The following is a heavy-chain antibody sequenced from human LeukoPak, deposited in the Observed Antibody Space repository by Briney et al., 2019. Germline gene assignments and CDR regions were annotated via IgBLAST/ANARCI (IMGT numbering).Heavy chain of an antibody. CDR3: ARAESRPHYDFWSGYYTGTDWFDP. CDR1: GSFFTSYW. CDR2: IYPGDSDT. Sequence: GASLKISCKGSGSFFTSYWIGWVRQLPGKGLEWVGIIYPGDSDTRYSPSFQGQVTISADKSISTAYLQWSSLKASDTAMYYCARAESRPHYDFWSGYYTGTDWFDPWGQGTLVTVSS. V-gene: IGHV5-51*01. D-gene: IGHD3-3*01. J-gene: IGHJ5*02.